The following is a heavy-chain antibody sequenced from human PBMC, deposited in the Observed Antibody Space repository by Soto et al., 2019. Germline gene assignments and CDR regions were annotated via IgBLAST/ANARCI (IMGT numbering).Heavy chain of an antibody. V-gene: IGHV3-48*02. CDR2: ISSSSTI. J-gene: IGHJ3*02. CDR3: ARSETGDVAPDAFDI. CDR1: GFTFSSYS. Sequence: GGSLRLSCAASGFTFSSYSMNWVRQAPGKGLEWVSYISSSSTIYYADSVKGRFTISRDNAKNSLYLQMNSLRDEDTAVYYCARSETGDVAPDAFDIWGQGTMVTVSS. D-gene: IGHD7-27*01.